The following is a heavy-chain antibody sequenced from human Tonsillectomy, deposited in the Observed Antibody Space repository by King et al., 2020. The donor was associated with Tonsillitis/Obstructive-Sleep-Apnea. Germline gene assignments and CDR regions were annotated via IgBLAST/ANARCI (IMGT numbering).Heavy chain of an antibody. J-gene: IGHJ4*02. V-gene: IGHV4-4*02. Sequence: QLQESGPGLVKPSGTLSLPCSVSGGSLSSRNWCSWVRQPPGKGLEWIGVSHHSGRTNYNPSPKSRVPISGEKSKNQFSLKLSSVTAADTAVYYCARDLGGVTPNQAGVWGQGTLVTVSS. CDR3: ARDLGGVTPNQAGV. CDR2: SHHSGRT. D-gene: IGHD4-23*01. CDR1: GGSLSSRNW.